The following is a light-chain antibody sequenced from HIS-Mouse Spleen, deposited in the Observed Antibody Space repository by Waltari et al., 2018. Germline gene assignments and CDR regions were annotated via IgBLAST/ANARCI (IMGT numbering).Light chain of an antibody. CDR1: AVPTKY. CDR3: YSTDSSGNHVV. J-gene: IGLJ2*01. CDR2: EDS. Sequence: SYELTQPPSVSVSPGQTARITCSGDAVPTKYAAWYQQKSGQAPVLVIYEDSKRPSGIPERFSGSSSGTMATLTISGAQVEDEADYYCYSTDSSGNHVVFGGGTKLTVL. V-gene: IGLV3-10*01.